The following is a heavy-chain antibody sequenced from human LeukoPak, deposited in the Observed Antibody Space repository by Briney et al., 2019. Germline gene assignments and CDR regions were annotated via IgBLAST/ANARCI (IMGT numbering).Heavy chain of an antibody. Sequence: SETLSLTCTVSGGSVSSGSYYWSWIRQPPGKGLEWLGYIYYSGSTNYNPSLKSRVTISVDTSKNQFSLKLSSVTAADTAVYYCARDGDYVNYYYYGMDVWGKGTTVTVSS. CDR1: GGSVSSGSYY. J-gene: IGHJ6*04. CDR3: ARDGDYVNYYYYGMDV. CDR2: IYYSGST. V-gene: IGHV4-61*01. D-gene: IGHD4-17*01.